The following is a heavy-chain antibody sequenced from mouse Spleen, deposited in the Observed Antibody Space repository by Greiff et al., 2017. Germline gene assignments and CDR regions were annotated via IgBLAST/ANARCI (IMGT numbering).Heavy chain of an antibody. CDR1: GYTFTSYW. CDR2: IDPSDSYT. Sequence: QVQLQQSGAELVKPGASVKLSCKASGYTFTSYWMQWVKQRPGQGLEWIGEIDPSDSYTNYNQKFKGKATLTVDTSSSTAYMQLSSLTSEDSAVYYCARRITTAYYYAMDYWGQGTSVTVSS. J-gene: IGHJ4*01. D-gene: IGHD1-2*01. CDR3: ARRITTAYYYAMDY. V-gene: IGHV1-50*01.